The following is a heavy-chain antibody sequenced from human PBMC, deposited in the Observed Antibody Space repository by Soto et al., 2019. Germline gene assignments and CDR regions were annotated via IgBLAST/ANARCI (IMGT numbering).Heavy chain of an antibody. CDR1: GYSFTSYW. J-gene: IGHJ4*02. V-gene: IGHV5-10-1*01. CDR3: ASHLAHASTVPYFDY. Sequence: GESPKISCKGSGYSFTSYWINWVRQMPGKGLEWMGTIDPSDSYINYSPSFQGHVTISADKSISTAYLQWSSLKASDTAMYYCASHLAHASTVPYFDYWGQGTLVTVYS. D-gene: IGHD4-17*01. CDR2: IDPSDSYI.